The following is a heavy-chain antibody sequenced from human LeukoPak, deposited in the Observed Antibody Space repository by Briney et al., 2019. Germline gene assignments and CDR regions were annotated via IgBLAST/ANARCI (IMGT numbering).Heavy chain of an antibody. D-gene: IGHD6-13*01. Sequence: SETLSLTCAVSGGSLSPHYWSWIRRPLGKGLEWIGEINNRGTTNYSPSLRGRATISVDTSKNQFSLRLTSVSAADTAVYYCARVPYSTRLYYMDVWGKGTTVTVSS. V-gene: IGHV4-34*01. CDR2: INNRGTT. J-gene: IGHJ6*03. CDR1: GGSLSPHY. CDR3: ARVPYSTRLYYMDV.